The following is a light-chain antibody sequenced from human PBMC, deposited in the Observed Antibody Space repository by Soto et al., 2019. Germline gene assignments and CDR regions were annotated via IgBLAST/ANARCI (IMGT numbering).Light chain of an antibody. Sequence: QSVLTQPPSVSGSPGQSVTISCTGTSSDIGSYNRVSWYQQRPGTAPKLMVYVVSIWPSGVPDRFSGSKSGNTASLTISGLQAEDEADYYCSSYTTSSTLVFGGGTKVTVL. CDR2: VVS. V-gene: IGLV2-18*02. J-gene: IGLJ2*01. CDR3: SSYTTSSTLV. CDR1: SSDIGSYNR.